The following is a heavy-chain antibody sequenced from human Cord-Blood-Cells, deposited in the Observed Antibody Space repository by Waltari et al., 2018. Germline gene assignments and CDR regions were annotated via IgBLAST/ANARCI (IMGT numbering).Heavy chain of an antibody. CDR1: GYSISSGYY. CDR2: IYHSGGT. V-gene: IGHV4-38-2*02. Sequence: QVQLQESCPGLVKPSETLSLTCTVSGYSISSGYYWGWIRQPPGKGLEWIGSIYHSGGTYYNPALKSRVTISVDTSKNQFSLKLSSVTAADTAVYYCAREYSSSSEYFQHWGQGTLVTVSS. J-gene: IGHJ1*01. CDR3: AREYSSSSEYFQH. D-gene: IGHD6-6*01.